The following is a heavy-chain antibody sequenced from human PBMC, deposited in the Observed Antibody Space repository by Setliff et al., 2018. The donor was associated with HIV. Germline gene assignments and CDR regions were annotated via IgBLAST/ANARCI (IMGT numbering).Heavy chain of an antibody. CDR1: GYSFSNYA. V-gene: IGHV1-3*01. J-gene: IGHJ4*02. CDR2: INGGNAIT. D-gene: IGHD1-26*01. Sequence: ASVKVSCKASGYSFSNYAIHWVRQAPGQGLEWMGWINGGNAITKFSQKFQGRVTFTRDTSASTAYMELSSPRSEDTAVYYCARAGYLLHYFHSWGQGTLVTVSS. CDR3: ARAGYLLHYFHS.